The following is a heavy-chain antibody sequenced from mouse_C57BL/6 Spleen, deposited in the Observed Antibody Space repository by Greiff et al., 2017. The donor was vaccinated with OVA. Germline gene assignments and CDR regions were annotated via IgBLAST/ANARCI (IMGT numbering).Heavy chain of an antibody. J-gene: IGHJ3*01. CDR2: INPGSGGT. CDR3: AREVLDRFAY. CDR1: GYAFTNYL. V-gene: IGHV1-54*01. Sequence: QVQLKQSGAELVRPGTSVKVSCKASGYAFTNYLIEWVKQRPGQGLEWIGVINPGSGGTNYNEKFKGKATLTADKSSSTAYMQLSSLTSEDSAVYFCAREVLDRFAYWGQGTLVTVSA.